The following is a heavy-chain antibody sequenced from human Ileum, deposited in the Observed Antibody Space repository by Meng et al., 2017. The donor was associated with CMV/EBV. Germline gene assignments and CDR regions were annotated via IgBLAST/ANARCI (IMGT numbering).Heavy chain of an antibody. J-gene: IGHJ6*01. Sequence: LSLTCAASGFTVTDYYMNWFRQAPGKGLEWVSYISKGGPTIKYADSVKGRFTISRDNAKNSLYLQMDSLRAEDTAVYYCGGTDGRGMDVWGQGTTVTGAS. CDR1: GFTVTDYY. CDR2: ISKGGPTI. V-gene: IGHV3-11*01. D-gene: IGHD2-8*01. CDR3: GGTDGRGMDV.